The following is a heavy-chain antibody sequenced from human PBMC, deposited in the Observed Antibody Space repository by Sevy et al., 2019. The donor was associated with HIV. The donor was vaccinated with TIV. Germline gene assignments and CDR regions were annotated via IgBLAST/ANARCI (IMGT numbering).Heavy chain of an antibody. D-gene: IGHD5-12*01. V-gene: IGHV4-34*01. CDR2: IKHSGST. Sequence: SETLSLTCAVYGGSFSGYYWNWIRQPPGKGLERIGEIKHSGSTDYNPSLKSRVTISVDTSKNQFSLKLKAVTAADTAVYYCARVTMDRDGYNYMDYWGQGTLVTVSS. J-gene: IGHJ4*02. CDR3: ARVTMDRDGYNYMDY. CDR1: GGSFSGYY.